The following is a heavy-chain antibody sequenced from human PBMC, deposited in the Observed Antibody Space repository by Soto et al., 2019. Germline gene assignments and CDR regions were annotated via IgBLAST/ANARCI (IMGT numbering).Heavy chain of an antibody. CDR2: IYYSGST. CDR1: GGSISSYY. D-gene: IGHD3-3*01. V-gene: IGHV4-59*01. J-gene: IGHJ5*02. Sequence: SETLSLTCTVSGGSISSYYWSWIRQPPGKGLEWIGYIYYSGSTNYNPSLKSRVTISVDTSKNQFSLKLSSVTAADTAVYYCARSANPIRIFGVVIIGNWFDPWGQGTLVTVSS. CDR3: ARSANPIRIFGVVIIGNWFDP.